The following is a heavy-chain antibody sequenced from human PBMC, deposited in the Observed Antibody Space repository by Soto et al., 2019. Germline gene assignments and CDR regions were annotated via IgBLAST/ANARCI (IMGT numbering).Heavy chain of an antibody. V-gene: IGHV3-30*03. D-gene: IGHD5-12*01. CDR2: ISYDGSNK. CDR1: GFTFSSYG. Sequence: GGSLRLSCAASGFTFSSYGMHWVRQAPGKGLEWVAVISYDGSNKYYADSVKGRFTISRDNSKNTLYLQMNSLRAEDTAVYYCASGLVGGYSGYAYWGQGTLVTVSS. CDR3: ASGLVGGYSGYAY. J-gene: IGHJ4*02.